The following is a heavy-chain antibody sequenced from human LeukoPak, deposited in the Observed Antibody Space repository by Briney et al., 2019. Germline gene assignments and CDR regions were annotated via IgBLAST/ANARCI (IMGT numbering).Heavy chain of an antibody. CDR2: ITSSSSYI. D-gene: IGHD3-22*01. Sequence: SGGSLRLSCAASGFTFSSYSMNWVRQAPGKGLEWVSSITSSSSYIYYADSVKGRFTISRDNAKNSLYLQMNSLRAQDTAVYYCARHVVAVGFDYWGQGTLVTVSS. CDR1: GFTFSSYS. V-gene: IGHV3-21*01. CDR3: ARHVVAVGFDY. J-gene: IGHJ4*02.